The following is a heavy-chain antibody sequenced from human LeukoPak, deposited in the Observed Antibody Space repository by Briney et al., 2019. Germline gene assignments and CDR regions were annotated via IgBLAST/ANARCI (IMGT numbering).Heavy chain of an antibody. Sequence: PSETLSLTCTVYGGSISSYYWSRIRQPPGKGLEWIGYIYYSGSTNYNPSLKSRVTISVDTSKNQFSLKLSSVTAADTAVYYCARGRDGYIFDYWGQGTLVTVSS. D-gene: IGHD5-24*01. V-gene: IGHV4-59*01. CDR3: ARGRDGYIFDY. J-gene: IGHJ4*02. CDR2: IYYSGST. CDR1: GGSISSYY.